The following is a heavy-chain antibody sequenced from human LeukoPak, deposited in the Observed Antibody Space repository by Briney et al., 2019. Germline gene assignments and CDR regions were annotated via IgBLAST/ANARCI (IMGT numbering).Heavy chain of an antibody. D-gene: IGHD3-22*01. CDR3: ARGPTYYYDSSGYYD. Sequence: SETLSLTCAVYGGSFSGYYWSWIRQPPGKGLEWIGETNHSGSTNYNPSLKSRVTISVDTSKNQFPLKLSSVTAADTAVYYCARGPTYYYDSSGYYDWGQGTLVTVSS. CDR2: TNHSGST. CDR1: GGSFSGYY. V-gene: IGHV4-34*01. J-gene: IGHJ4*02.